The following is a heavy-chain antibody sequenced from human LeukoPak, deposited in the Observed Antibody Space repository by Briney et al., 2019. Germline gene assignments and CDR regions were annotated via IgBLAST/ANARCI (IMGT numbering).Heavy chain of an antibody. V-gene: IGHV4-59*01. CDR3: ARGVVVAATPGWFDP. CDR2: IYYSGST. Sequence: SETLSLTCTVSGGSISSYYWSWIRQPPGKRLEWIGYIYYSGSTNYNPSLKSRVTISVDTSKNQFSLKLSSVTAADTAVYYCARGVVVAATPGWFDPWGQGTLVTVSS. CDR1: GGSISSYY. J-gene: IGHJ5*02. D-gene: IGHD2-15*01.